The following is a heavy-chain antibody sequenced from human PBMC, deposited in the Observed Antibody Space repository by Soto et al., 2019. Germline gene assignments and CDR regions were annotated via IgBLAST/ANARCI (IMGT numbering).Heavy chain of an antibody. J-gene: IGHJ3*02. Sequence: QVQLQQWGAGLLKPSETLSLTCAVSGGFVSSGSYYWSWIRQPPGKGLEWIGEMSHSGGTNFNPSLKRRVTISVDTSKNQFPLKMTSVTAAYTALYYCARVERGTATTVVDAFDIWGPGTMVTVSS. CDR1: GGFVSSGSYY. D-gene: IGHD1-1*01. V-gene: IGHV4-34*01. CDR2: MSHSGGT. CDR3: ARVERGTATTVVDAFDI.